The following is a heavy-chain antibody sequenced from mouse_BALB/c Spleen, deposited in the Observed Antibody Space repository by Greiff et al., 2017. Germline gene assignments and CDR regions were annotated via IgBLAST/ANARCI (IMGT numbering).Heavy chain of an antibody. J-gene: IGHJ2*02. CDR3: ARSEVTGYFDY. D-gene: IGHD2-13*01. V-gene: IGHV5-17*02. Sequence: EVMLVESGGGLVQPGGSRKLSCAASGFSFSSFGLHWVRQAPEKGLEWVAYISSGSSTIYYADTVKGRFTISRDNPNNTLFLQMTSLRSEDTAMYYCARSEVTGYFDYWGQGTSLTVSS. CDR2: ISSGSSTI. CDR1: GFSFSSFG.